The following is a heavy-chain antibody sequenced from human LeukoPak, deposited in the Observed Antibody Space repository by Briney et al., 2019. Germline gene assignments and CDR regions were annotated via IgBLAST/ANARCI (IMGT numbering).Heavy chain of an antibody. CDR3: ARDHWLLSSKTWYYYGLDV. CDR1: GFTFSNYG. V-gene: IGHV3-33*01. D-gene: IGHD3-9*01. Sequence: GGSLRLSCAASGFTFSNYGMHWVRQAPGKGLEWVAVIWYDGSNEYYADSVKGRFTISRDNSKNTLYLQMNSLRVEDTAVYYCARDHWLLSSKTWYYYGLDVWGQGTTVTVSS. J-gene: IGHJ6*02. CDR2: IWYDGSNE.